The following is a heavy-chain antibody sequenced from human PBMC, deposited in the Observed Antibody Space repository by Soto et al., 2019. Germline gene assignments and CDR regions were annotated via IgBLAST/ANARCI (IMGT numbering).Heavy chain of an antibody. CDR1: GFTFSSYA. CDR3: AKVGGYCSGGSCSNWFGP. D-gene: IGHD2-15*01. Sequence: EVQLLESGGGLVQPGGSLRLSCAASGFTFSSYAMSWVRQAPGKGLEWVSVISGSGSSTYYADSVKGRFTISRDNSKNTLYLQMNSLRAEDTAVYYCAKVGGYCSGGSCSNWFGPWGQGTLVTVSS. CDR2: ISGSGSST. V-gene: IGHV3-23*01. J-gene: IGHJ5*02.